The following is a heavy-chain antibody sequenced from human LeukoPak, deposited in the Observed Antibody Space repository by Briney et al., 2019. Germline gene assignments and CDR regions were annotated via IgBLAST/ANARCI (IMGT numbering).Heavy chain of an antibody. Sequence: SETLSLTCTVSGGSISSSSYYWGWIRQPPGKGLEWIGSIYYSGSTYYNPSLKSRVTISVDTSKNQFSLKLSSVTAADTAVYYCAGLLRFLEWLYSADYGMDVWGQGTTVTVSS. CDR3: AGLLRFLEWLYSADYGMDV. V-gene: IGHV4-39*01. J-gene: IGHJ6*02. CDR2: IYYSGST. CDR1: GGSISSSSYY. D-gene: IGHD3-3*01.